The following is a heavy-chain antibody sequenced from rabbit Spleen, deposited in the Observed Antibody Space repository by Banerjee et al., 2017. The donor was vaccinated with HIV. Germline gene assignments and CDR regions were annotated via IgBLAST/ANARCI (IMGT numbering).Heavy chain of an antibody. J-gene: IGHJ4*01. CDR3: ARGGVINSIEGVALEL. Sequence: QEQLVESGGGLVQPGGSLKLSCKASGFDFSNYGVSWVRQAPGKGLEWIGYIDPIFGRTYYATWVNGRFTISSHNAQNTLYLQLNSLTAADTATYFCARGGVINSIEGVALELWGPGTLVTVS. CDR1: GFDFSNYG. V-gene: IGHV1S47*01. D-gene: IGHD2-1*01. CDR2: IDPIFGRT.